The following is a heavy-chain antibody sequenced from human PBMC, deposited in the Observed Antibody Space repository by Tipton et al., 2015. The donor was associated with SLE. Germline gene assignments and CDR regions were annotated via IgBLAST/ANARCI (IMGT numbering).Heavy chain of an antibody. CDR3: ARGVAHYFDSGSFDV. J-gene: IGHJ3*01. D-gene: IGHD3-10*01. Sequence: TLSLTCAMYRGSFSGYHWSWIRQTPGKGLEWIGEINYSGSTNYNPSLKSRATISIDPSRNQLSLKLSSVTAADTAVYLCARGVAHYFDSGSFDVWGQGTLVTVSS. V-gene: IGHV4-34*01. CDR2: INYSGST. CDR1: RGSFSGYH.